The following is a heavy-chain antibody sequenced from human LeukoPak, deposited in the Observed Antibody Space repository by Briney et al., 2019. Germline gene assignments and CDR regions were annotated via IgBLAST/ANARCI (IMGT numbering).Heavy chain of an antibody. Sequence: ASVKVSCKASGYTFTSYGISWVRQAPGQGLEWMGRIIPILGIANYAQKFQGRVTMTRNTSISTAYMELSSLRSEDTAVYYCARGGYDFWSGYFRGTKYYFDYWGQGTLVTVSS. D-gene: IGHD3-3*01. CDR1: GYTFTSYG. J-gene: IGHJ4*02. CDR2: IIPILGIA. CDR3: ARGGYDFWSGYFRGTKYYFDY. V-gene: IGHV1-8*02.